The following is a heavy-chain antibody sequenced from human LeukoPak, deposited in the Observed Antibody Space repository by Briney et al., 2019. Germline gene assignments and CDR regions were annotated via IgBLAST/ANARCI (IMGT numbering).Heavy chain of an antibody. CDR3: ARDRVAARVFDS. J-gene: IGHJ4*02. CDR2: INAAGSGR. CDR1: GFTFSSDW. D-gene: IGHD2-15*01. V-gene: IGHV3-74*01. Sequence: GGSLRLSCVASGFTFSSDWMHWVRQAPGEGLVWVSRINAAGSGRTYADSVKGRFTISRDNAKNTLYLQMNSLRAEDTAVYYCARDRVAARVFDSWGQGTLVTVSS.